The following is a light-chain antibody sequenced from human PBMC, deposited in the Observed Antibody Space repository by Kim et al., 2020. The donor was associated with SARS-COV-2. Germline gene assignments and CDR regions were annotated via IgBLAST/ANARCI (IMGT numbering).Light chain of an antibody. V-gene: IGLV2-14*01. CDR3: VSFTSSDTLV. CDR2: EVS. Sequence: QSALTQPASVSGSPGQSITVSCTGSSSDIGGYNFVSWYQQHPGKAPKLMIFEVSNRPSGVSNRFSASKSGNTASLTISGLQAEDEADYYCVSFTSSDTLVIGAGTKVTVL. CDR1: SSDIGGYNF. J-gene: IGLJ1*01.